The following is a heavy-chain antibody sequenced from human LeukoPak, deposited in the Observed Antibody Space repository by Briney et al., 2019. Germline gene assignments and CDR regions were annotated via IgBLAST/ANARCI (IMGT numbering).Heavy chain of an antibody. Sequence: GASVQVSFKASGYTFTGYYMHWVRQAPGQGLEWMGWINPNSGGTNYAQKFQGRVTMTRDTSISTAYMEPSRLRSDDTAVYYCAKAQRHIAAAGRVSSYWGQGTLVTLSS. CDR2: INPNSGGT. CDR1: GYTFTGYY. J-gene: IGHJ4*01. V-gene: IGHV1-2*02. D-gene: IGHD6-13*01. CDR3: AKAQRHIAAAGRVSSY.